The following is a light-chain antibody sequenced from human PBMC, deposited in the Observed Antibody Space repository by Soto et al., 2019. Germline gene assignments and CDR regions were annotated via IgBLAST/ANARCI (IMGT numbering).Light chain of an antibody. CDR2: KAS. Sequence: DIQITQSASTRISSVRDSVAKGSRASQSISSWLAWYQQKPGKAPKLLIYKASSLESGVPSRFAGGGSGTERTSTFTGLQPDGLASYYCQQYNSYSWAFGQGTKVDIK. J-gene: IGKJ1*01. CDR1: QSISSW. CDR3: QQYNSYSWA. V-gene: IGKV1-5*03.